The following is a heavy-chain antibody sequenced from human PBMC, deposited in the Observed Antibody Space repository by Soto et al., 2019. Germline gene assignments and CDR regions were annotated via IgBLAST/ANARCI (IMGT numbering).Heavy chain of an antibody. J-gene: IGHJ4*02. Sequence: QVQLQESGPGLVKPSETLSLNCTVSGDSINNYYWNWIRQPPGKGLEWIGYISYIGSTNYNPSLESRVTISIDTSKNHFSLRLSSVTAADTAVYFCARVYCSGVICYLYYFDYWGQGTLVTVSS. CDR3: ARVYCSGVICYLYYFDY. CDR1: GDSINNYY. D-gene: IGHD2-15*01. V-gene: IGHV4-59*01. CDR2: ISYIGST.